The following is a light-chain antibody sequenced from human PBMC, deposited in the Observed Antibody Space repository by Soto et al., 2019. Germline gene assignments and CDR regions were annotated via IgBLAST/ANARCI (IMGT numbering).Light chain of an antibody. CDR2: EGS. J-gene: IGLJ7*01. CDR1: SSDVGSYNL. Sequence: QSALTQPASVSGSPGQSITISCTGTSSDVGSYNLVSWYQQHPGKAPKLMIYEGSKRPSGVSNRFSGSKSGNTASLTISGLQAEAEADYYCCSYAGSSNAVFGGGTQLTVL. V-gene: IGLV2-23*01. CDR3: CSYAGSSNAV.